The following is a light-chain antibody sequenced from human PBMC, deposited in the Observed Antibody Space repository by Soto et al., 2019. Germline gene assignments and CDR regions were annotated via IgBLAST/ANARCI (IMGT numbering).Light chain of an antibody. J-gene: IGKJ4*01. CDR2: WAS. Sequence: DIVMTQSPDSLAVSLGERVTINCKSSQSVLYSSNNRNYLAWFQQKPGQPPKLLIYWASTRESGVPDRFSGSGSGTDFTLNIRGLQAEDVEVYYCQQYYNTPLTFGGGTKVDIK. V-gene: IGKV4-1*01. CDR1: QSVLYSSNNRNY. CDR3: QQYYNTPLT.